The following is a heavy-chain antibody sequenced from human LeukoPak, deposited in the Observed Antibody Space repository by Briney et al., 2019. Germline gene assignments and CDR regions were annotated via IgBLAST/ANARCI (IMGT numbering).Heavy chain of an antibody. Sequence: PSETLSLTCTVSGGSISSYYWSSIRQPAGKGLKWIGRIYTSGSTNYNPSLKSRVTMSVDTSKNQFSLKLSSVTAADTAVYYCARDTITMVQGVWAFDIWGQGTMVTVSS. D-gene: IGHD3-10*01. CDR1: GGSISSYY. CDR3: ARDTITMVQGVWAFDI. V-gene: IGHV4-4*07. J-gene: IGHJ3*02. CDR2: IYTSGST.